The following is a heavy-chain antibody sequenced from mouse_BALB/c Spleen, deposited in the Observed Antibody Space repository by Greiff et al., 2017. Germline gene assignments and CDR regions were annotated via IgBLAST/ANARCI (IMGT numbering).Heavy chain of an antibody. Sequence: EVQGVESGGGLVKPGGSLKLSCAASGFTFSSYTMSWVRQTPEKRLEWVATISSGGSYTYYPDSVKGRFTISRDNAKNTLYLQMSSLKSEDTAMYYCTRDHYYGSSYGYFDYWGQGTTLTVSS. J-gene: IGHJ2*01. CDR3: TRDHYYGSSYGYFDY. D-gene: IGHD1-1*01. CDR2: ISSGGSYT. V-gene: IGHV5-6-4*01. CDR1: GFTFSSYT.